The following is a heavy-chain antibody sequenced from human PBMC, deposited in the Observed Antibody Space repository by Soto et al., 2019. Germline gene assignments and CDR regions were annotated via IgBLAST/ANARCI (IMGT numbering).Heavy chain of an antibody. CDR3: TRDASRDSSARGWFDP. Sequence: GGSLRLSCAASGFTFRSFTVNWVRQAPGKGLEWVSTISSNSAYIYYTDALRGRFTISRDNAKNSLHLQMNSLRAEDTAVYYCTRDASRDSSARGWFDPWGPGTLVTVSS. J-gene: IGHJ5*02. CDR2: ISSNSAYI. D-gene: IGHD6-13*01. V-gene: IGHV3-21*01. CDR1: GFTFRSFT.